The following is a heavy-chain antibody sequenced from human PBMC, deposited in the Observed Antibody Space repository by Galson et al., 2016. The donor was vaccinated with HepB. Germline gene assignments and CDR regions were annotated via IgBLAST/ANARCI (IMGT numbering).Heavy chain of an antibody. J-gene: IGHJ4*02. CDR3: AIFYFDSGSYYNPDY. D-gene: IGHD3-10*01. CDR2: IDPSDSYD. V-gene: IGHV5-10-1*01. Sequence: QSGADVKKPGESLRISCQGSTDSFIRYWISWVHQMPGKGLEWMGRIDPSDSYDKYSPSFQGHVTFSLDKPISTAYLQWSSLKASDTAIYYCAIFYFDSGSYYNPDYWGQGTLVTVSS. CDR1: TDSFIRYW.